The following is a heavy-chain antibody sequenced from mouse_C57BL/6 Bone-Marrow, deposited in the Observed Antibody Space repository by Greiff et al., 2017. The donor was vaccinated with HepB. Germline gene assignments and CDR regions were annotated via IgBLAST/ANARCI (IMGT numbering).Heavy chain of an antibody. V-gene: IGHV1-63*01. D-gene: IGHD2-3*01. CDR1: GYTFTNYW. CDR3: ARGRDGYFYWYFDV. Sequence: QVQLKHSGAELVRPGTSVKMSCKASGYTFTNYWIGWAKQRPGHGLEWIGDIYPGGGYTNYNEKFKGKATLTADKSSSTAYMQFSSLTSEDSGIYYCARGRDGYFYWYFDVWGTGTTVTVSS. CDR2: IYPGGGYT. J-gene: IGHJ1*03.